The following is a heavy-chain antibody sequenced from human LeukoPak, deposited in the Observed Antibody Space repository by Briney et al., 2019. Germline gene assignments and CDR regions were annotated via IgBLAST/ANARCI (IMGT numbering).Heavy chain of an antibody. CDR2: ISVGSDVI. J-gene: IGHJ4*02. CDR1: GLTFSNSA. D-gene: IGHD3-9*01. Sequence: PGGSLRLSCAVSGLTFSNSAMSWVRQAPGKGLEWVSAISVGSDVIYYADSVKGRFAISRDNSKHTVYLQMDSLRAEDTAVYYCAKSHVSTATGTGRYFDYWGPGTLVTVSS. V-gene: IGHV3-23*01. CDR3: AKSHVSTATGTGRYFDY.